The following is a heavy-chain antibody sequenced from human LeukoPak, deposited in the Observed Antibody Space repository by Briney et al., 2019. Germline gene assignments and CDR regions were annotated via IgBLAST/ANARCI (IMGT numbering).Heavy chain of an antibody. CDR3: ARAVCSGGSCYYYYYMDV. D-gene: IGHD2-15*01. CDR2: INPSGGST. J-gene: IGHJ6*03. CDR1: GYTFTGYE. Sequence: ASVKVSCKASGYTFTGYEIHWVRQAPGQGLEWMGIINPSGGSTSYAQKFQGRVTMTRDMSTSTVYMELSSLRSEDTAVYYCARAVCSGGSCYYYYYMDVWGKGTTVTVSS. V-gene: IGHV1-46*01.